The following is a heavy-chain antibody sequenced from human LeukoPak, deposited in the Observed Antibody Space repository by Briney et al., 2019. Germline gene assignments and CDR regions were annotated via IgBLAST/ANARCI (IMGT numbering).Heavy chain of an antibody. J-gene: IGHJ4*02. Sequence: GGSLRLSCEASGFTFSSYAMSWVRQAPGKGLEWVSVMTSSGGNTYYADSVKGRFTISRDNSKNTLYLQMNSLRAEDTALYYCASYDSSGYYLYRYFTYWGQGTLVTVSS. CDR3: ASYDSSGYYLYRYFTY. CDR2: MTSSGGNT. CDR1: GFTFSSYA. V-gene: IGHV3-23*01. D-gene: IGHD3-22*01.